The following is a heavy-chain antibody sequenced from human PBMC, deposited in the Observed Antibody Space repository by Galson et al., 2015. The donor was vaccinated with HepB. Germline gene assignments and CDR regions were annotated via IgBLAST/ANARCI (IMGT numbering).Heavy chain of an antibody. CDR1: GYSFTSYW. CDR2: IDPSDSYT. V-gene: IGHV5-10-1*01. J-gene: IGHJ6*02. Sequence: QSGAEVKKPGESLRISCKGSGYSFTSYWISWVRQMPGKGLEWMGRIDPSDSYTNYSPSFQGHVTISADKSISTAYLQWSSLKASDTAMYYCARQHLHSSTSRSATPVSNYGMDVWGQGTTVTVSS. CDR3: ARQHLHSSTSRSATPVSNYGMDV. D-gene: IGHD2-2*01.